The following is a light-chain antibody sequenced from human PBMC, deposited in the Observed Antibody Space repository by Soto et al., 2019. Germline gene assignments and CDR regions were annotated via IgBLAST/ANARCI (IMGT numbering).Light chain of an antibody. V-gene: IGLV2-14*01. Sequence: QSVLTQPASVSGSPGQSITISCTGTSSDVGAYNSVSWYQRHPGKAPKLMIYEVSNRPSGVSNRFSGSKSGNTASLTISGLQAEDEADYYCSSYTSSSTRVFGSGTKVTVL. J-gene: IGLJ1*01. CDR2: EVS. CDR3: SSYTSSSTRV. CDR1: SSDVGAYNS.